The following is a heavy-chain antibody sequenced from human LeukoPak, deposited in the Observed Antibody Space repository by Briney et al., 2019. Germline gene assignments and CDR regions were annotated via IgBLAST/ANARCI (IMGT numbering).Heavy chain of an antibody. Sequence: GGSLRLSCAASGFIFSNYEINWVRQAPGKGLEWVANIQQNGIEKYSVEGRFTISRDNVNSLLYLRINSLRADDTAMYYCARDRDGKDLWGQGTLVTVSS. CDR1: GFIFSNYE. J-gene: IGHJ5*02. CDR3: ARDRDGKDL. V-gene: IGHV3-7*03. CDR2: IQQNGIEK. D-gene: IGHD1-1*01.